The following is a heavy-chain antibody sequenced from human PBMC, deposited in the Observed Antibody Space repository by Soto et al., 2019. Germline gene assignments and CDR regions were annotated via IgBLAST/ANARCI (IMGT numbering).Heavy chain of an antibody. CDR3: ARFDSDSSSFDY. Sequence: QVQLQESGPGLVKPSETLSLTCTVSGGSMSSYYWSWIRQPAGNGLEWIGRISTSGTTYYNPSLESRVTMSVDTSKNQFSLKLTSVTAADTAGYYCARFDSDSSSFDYWGQGTLATVSS. D-gene: IGHD3-22*01. CDR1: GGSMSSYY. CDR2: ISTSGTT. J-gene: IGHJ4*02. V-gene: IGHV4-4*07.